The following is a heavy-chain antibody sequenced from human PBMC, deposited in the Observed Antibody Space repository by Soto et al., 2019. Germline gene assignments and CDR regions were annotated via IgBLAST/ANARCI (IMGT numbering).Heavy chain of an antibody. CDR2: IKQDGSEK. CDR3: ARGRGCSTGCHNFDY. CDR1: GFTFSSYW. Sequence: EVQLVESGGGLVQPGGSLRLSCAASGFTFSSYWMSWVRQAPGKGLEWVANIKQDGSEKYYVDSLKGRFTISSDNAKNSLYLQMNSLRAEDTAVYYCARGRGCSTGCHNFDYWGQGTLVTVSS. V-gene: IGHV3-7*01. J-gene: IGHJ4*02. D-gene: IGHD2-2*01.